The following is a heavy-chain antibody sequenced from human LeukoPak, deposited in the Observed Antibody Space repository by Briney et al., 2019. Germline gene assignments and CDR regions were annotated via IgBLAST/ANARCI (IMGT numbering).Heavy chain of an antibody. J-gene: IGHJ4*02. D-gene: IGHD3-10*01. CDR3: AKDGGSYSADY. Sequence: ASVKVSCKASGYTFITYKMQWVRQAPGQGLEWVGIINPSDGDRRNAQKFQGRVTMTRDMSTSTVYMELSSLRSEDTAVYYCAKDGGSYSADYWGQGTLVTVSS. CDR1: GYTFITYK. CDR2: INPSDGDR. V-gene: IGHV1-46*01.